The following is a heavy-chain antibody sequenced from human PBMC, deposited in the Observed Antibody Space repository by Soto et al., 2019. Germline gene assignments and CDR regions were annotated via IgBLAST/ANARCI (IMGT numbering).Heavy chain of an antibody. V-gene: IGHV4-4*02. CDR3: ARSSIAPRLFMYPFDY. D-gene: IGHD6-6*01. CDR1: GQYIKSNFW. CDR2: IYHSGSA. J-gene: IGHJ4*02. Sequence: SETLSLTCLVSGQYIKSNFWWAWVRQSPGKGLEWIGEIYHSGSAIYTPSLKSRVTISVDTSKNQFSLKLSSVTAADTAVYYCARSSIAPRLFMYPFDYWGQGTLVTVSS.